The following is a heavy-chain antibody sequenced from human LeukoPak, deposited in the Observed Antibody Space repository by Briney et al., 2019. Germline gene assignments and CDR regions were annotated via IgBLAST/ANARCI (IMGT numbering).Heavy chain of an antibody. CDR2: IRYDGSNK. CDR1: GFTFSSYG. V-gene: IGHV3-30*02. D-gene: IGHD1-1*01. CDR3: ANTIWNDERAFGY. J-gene: IGHJ4*02. Sequence: GGSLRLSCAASGFTFSSYGMHLVRQAPGKGLEWVAFIRYDGSNKYYGDFVEGRFTISRDNSKSTLYLQMSSLRAEDTAVYYCANTIWNDERAFGYWGQGTLVTVSS.